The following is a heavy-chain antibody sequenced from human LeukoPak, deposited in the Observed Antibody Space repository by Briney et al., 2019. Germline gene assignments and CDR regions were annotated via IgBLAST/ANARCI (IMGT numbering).Heavy chain of an antibody. J-gene: IGHJ5*02. CDR3: ARELYYYGSGSYSHWFDP. CDR2: IYDSGST. CDR1: GGSVSSGSYY. V-gene: IGHV4-61*01. Sequence: SETLSLTCTVSGGSVSSGSYYWSWIRQPPGKGLGWIGYIYDSGSTNYNPSLKSRVTISVDTSKNQFSLKLRSVTAADAAVYYCARELYYYGSGSYSHWFDPWGQGTLVTVSS. D-gene: IGHD3-10*01.